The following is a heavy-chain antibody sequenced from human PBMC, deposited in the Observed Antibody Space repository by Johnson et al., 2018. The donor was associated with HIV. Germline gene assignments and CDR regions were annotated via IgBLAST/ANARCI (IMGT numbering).Heavy chain of an antibody. Sequence: VQLMESGGGVVQPGKSLRLSCAASGFTVSSYFMNWVRQAPGKGLEWVSVIYSGGSTYYADSVKGRFTISRDNSKNTLYLQMNSLRAEDTAVYYCASLGANWGRGAFDIWGQGTMVTVSS. CDR3: ASLGANWGRGAFDI. J-gene: IGHJ3*02. CDR2: IYSGGST. CDR1: GFTVSSYF. V-gene: IGHV3-66*02. D-gene: IGHD7-27*01.